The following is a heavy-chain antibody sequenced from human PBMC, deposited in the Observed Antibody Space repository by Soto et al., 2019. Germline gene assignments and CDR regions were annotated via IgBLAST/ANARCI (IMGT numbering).Heavy chain of an antibody. D-gene: IGHD2-2*01. V-gene: IGHV1-18*01. J-gene: IGHJ3*02. CDR2: ISAYNGNT. CDR3: AREALVPAAMLPDAFDI. Sequence: QVQLVQSGAEVKKPGASVKVSCKASGYTFTSYGISWVRQAPGQGLEWMGWISAYNGNTNYAQKLQGRVTMTAATSTSTAYMELRSLRSDDTAVYYCAREALVPAAMLPDAFDIWGQGTMVTVSS. CDR1: GYTFTSYG.